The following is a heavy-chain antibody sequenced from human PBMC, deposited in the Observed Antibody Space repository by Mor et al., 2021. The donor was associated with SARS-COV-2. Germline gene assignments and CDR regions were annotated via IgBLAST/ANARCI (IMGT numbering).Heavy chain of an antibody. CDR2: ISGSGGNT. CDR3: AKDPGRSWFHEFDY. Sequence: RQAPGTALEWVSDISGSGGNTYYADSVKGRFTISRDNSKNTLYLQMNSLRAEDTAIYYCAKDPGRSWFHEFDYWGQGTLVTVSS. D-gene: IGHD6-13*01. V-gene: IGHV3-23*01. J-gene: IGHJ4*02.